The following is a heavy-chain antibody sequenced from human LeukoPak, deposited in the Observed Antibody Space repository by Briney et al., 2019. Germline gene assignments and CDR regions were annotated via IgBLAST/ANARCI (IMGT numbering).Heavy chain of an antibody. CDR2: ISTFKGKT. D-gene: IGHD4-17*01. Sequence: ASVTVSCKASGYTFTNYGISWVRQAPGLGLEWMGWISTFKGKTNYAQRLQGRVTMTTDTSTSTVYMELRSLTSDDTAVYYCAREGGDYVAGGFYYMDVWGKGTTVLVSS. CDR1: GYTFTNYG. J-gene: IGHJ6*03. CDR3: AREGGDYVAGGFYYMDV. V-gene: IGHV1-18*01.